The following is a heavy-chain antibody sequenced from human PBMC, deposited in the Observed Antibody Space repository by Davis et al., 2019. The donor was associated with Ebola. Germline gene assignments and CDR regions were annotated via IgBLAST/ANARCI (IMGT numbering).Heavy chain of an antibody. V-gene: IGHV4-34*01. J-gene: IGHJ6*03. CDR3: SRGILVYAIPTYYYYMDV. Sequence: MPSETLPLTCAVYGGSFSGYYWSWIRQPPGKGLEWIGEINHSGSTNYNPSLKSRVTISVDTSKNQFSLMLSSVTAADTAVYYCSRGILVYAIPTYYYYMDVWGKGTTVTVSS. CDR1: GGSFSGYY. CDR2: INHSGST. D-gene: IGHD2-8*01.